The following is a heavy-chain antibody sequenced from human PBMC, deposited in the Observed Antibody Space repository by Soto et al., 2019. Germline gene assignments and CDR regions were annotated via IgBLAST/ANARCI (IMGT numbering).Heavy chain of an antibody. D-gene: IGHD1-26*01. V-gene: IGHV4-31*03. CDR2: IYYSGTT. CDR3: ARVVSGSYLDY. CDR1: GGSISSGGYY. J-gene: IGHJ4*02. Sequence: PSETLSLTCTVSGGSISSGGYYWSWIRQHPGKGLEWIGYIYYSGTTHYNPSLKSRVTISIDTSKNQFSLNLSSVTAADTAVYYCARVVSGSYLDYWGQGTLVTVSS.